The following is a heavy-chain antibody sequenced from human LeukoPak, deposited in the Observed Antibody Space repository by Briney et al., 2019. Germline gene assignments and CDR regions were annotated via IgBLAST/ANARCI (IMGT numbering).Heavy chain of an antibody. CDR2: INHSGST. Sequence: PSETLSLTCAVYGGSFSGYYWSWIRQPPGKGLEWIGEINHSGSTNYNPSLKSRVTMSVDTSKNQFSLKLSSVTAADTAVYYCARVIWNGWYYFDYWGQGTLVTVSS. V-gene: IGHV4-34*01. CDR3: ARVIWNGWYYFDY. J-gene: IGHJ4*02. D-gene: IGHD6-19*01. CDR1: GGSFSGYY.